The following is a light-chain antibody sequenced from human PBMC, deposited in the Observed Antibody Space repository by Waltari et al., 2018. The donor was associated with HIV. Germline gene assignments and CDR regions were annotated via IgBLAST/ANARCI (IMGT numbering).Light chain of an antibody. J-gene: IGLJ2*01. CDR2: GNN. CDR3: QSYDSRLRAVV. CDR1: SSNTGAGYD. V-gene: IGLV1-40*01. Sequence: QSVLTQPPSVSGAPGHRVTISCTGSSSNTGAGYDVHWYQQLPGTAPKLLIYGNNNRPSGVPDRFSGSKSGTSVSLAITGLQAEDEADYFCQSYDSRLRAVVFGGGTKLTVL.